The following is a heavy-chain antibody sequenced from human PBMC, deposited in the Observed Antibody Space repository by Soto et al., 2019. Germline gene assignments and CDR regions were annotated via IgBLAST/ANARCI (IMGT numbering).Heavy chain of an antibody. CDR3: ARVSYDNTESGYFDY. CDR1: GGSISSGGYY. CDR2: INYSGST. Sequence: QVQLQESGPGLVKPSQTLSLTCSVSGGSISSGGYYWSWIRQHPGQGLEWIGYINYSGSTTYNPSLKSRVTIAVDTSKNQFSLNLNSVTAADTALYYCARVSYDNTESGYFDYWGQGTLVTVSS. V-gene: IGHV4-31*03. D-gene: IGHD3-22*01. J-gene: IGHJ4*02.